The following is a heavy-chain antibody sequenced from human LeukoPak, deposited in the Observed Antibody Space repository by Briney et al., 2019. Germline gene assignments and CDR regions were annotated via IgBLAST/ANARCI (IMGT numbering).Heavy chain of an antibody. CDR3: ARHCCSGPAKRVFDI. Sequence: SETLSLTCIVSGGSISSITSLTYHWGWVRQPPGKGLEWIGTISYSGNTDYNPSLRSRVTISVDTSNNQFSLRLGSVTAADTAVYHCARHCCSGPAKRVFDIWGQGTMVTVSS. D-gene: IGHD2-15*01. CDR2: ISYSGNT. CDR1: GGSISSITSLTYH. J-gene: IGHJ3*02. V-gene: IGHV4-39*01.